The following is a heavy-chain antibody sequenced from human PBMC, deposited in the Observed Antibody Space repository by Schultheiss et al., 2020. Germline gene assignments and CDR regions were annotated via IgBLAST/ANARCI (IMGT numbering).Heavy chain of an antibody. J-gene: IGHJ5*02. CDR1: GGTFSSYA. D-gene: IGHD3-10*01. CDR3: ARDPVTMVRGTDHGPWFDP. CDR2: IIPIFGTA. Sequence: KISCKASGGTFSSYAISWVRQAPGQGLEWMGGIIPIFGTANYAQKFQGRVTITADESTSTAYMELSSLRSEDTAVYYCARDPVTMVRGTDHGPWFDPWGQGTLVTVSS. V-gene: IGHV1-69*01.